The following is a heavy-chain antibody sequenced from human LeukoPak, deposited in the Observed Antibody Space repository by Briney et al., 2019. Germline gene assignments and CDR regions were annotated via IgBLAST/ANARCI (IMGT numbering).Heavy chain of an antibody. CDR3: ARTYAHFDY. V-gene: IGHV4-38-2*02. Sequence: SETLSLTCTVSGYSISSGYYWGWIRQPPGKGLEWTGSIYHSGSTYYNPSLKSRVTISVDTSKNQFSLKLSSVTAADTAVYYCARTYAHFDYWGQGTLVTVSS. CDR1: GYSISSGYY. D-gene: IGHD2-2*01. J-gene: IGHJ4*02. CDR2: IYHSGST.